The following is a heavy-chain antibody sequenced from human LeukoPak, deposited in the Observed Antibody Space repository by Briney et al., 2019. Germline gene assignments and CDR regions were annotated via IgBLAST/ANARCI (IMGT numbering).Heavy chain of an antibody. CDR3: AGGGSWIQLWLDYFDY. Sequence: SETLSLTCTVSGASISNYYWTWIRQPPGKGLEWIGSIYHSGSTNSGSTNYNPSLKSRVTISVDTSKNQFSLRLTSVTAADTAVYYCAGGGSWIQLWLDYFDYWGQGTLVTVSS. V-gene: IGHV4-59*01. J-gene: IGHJ4*02. D-gene: IGHD5-18*01. CDR1: GASISNYY. CDR2: IYHSGSTNSGST.